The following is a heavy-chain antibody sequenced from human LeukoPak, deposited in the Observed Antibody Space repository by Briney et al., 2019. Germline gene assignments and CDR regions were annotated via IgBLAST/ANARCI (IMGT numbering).Heavy chain of an antibody. Sequence: GGSLRLSCAASGFTFSSYGMHWVRQAPGKGLEWVAFIRYDGSNKYYADSVKGRFTISRDNSKNTLYLQMNSLRAEDTAVYYCAKDSLIAVAANFDYWGQGTLVTVSS. J-gene: IGHJ4*02. V-gene: IGHV3-30*02. CDR3: AKDSLIAVAANFDY. D-gene: IGHD6-19*01. CDR2: IRYDGSNK. CDR1: GFTFSSYG.